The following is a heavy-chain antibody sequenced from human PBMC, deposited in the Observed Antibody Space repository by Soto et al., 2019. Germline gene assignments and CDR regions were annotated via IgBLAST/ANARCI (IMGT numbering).Heavy chain of an antibody. Sequence: SETLSLTCAVSGGSISSSNWWSWVRQPPGKGLEWIGEIYHSGSTNYNPSLKSRVTISVDKSKNQFSLKLSSVTAADTAVYYCARVGCSSTSCYGLDWFDPWGQGTLVTVSS. J-gene: IGHJ5*02. V-gene: IGHV4-4*02. CDR3: ARVGCSSTSCYGLDWFDP. CDR2: IYHSGST. D-gene: IGHD2-2*01. CDR1: GGSISSSNW.